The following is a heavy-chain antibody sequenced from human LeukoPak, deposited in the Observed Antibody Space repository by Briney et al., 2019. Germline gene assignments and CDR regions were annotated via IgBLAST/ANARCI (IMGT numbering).Heavy chain of an antibody. J-gene: IGHJ4*02. CDR1: GFTFSNYW. CDR3: ARNLDY. V-gene: IGHV3-7*01. Sequence: GGSLRLSCAASGFTFSNYWMNWARQAPGKGLEWVVHIKEDGSEKYYVDSVKGRFTISRDNAKNSLYLQMNSLRAEDTAVYYCARNLDYWGQGTLVTVSS. CDR2: IKEDGSEK.